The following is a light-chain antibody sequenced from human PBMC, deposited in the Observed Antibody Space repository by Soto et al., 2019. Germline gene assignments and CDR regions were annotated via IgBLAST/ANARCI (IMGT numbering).Light chain of an antibody. V-gene: IGLV2-23*01. J-gene: IGLJ1*01. Sequence: QSVLTQPASVSGSPGQSVTISCTGTSGDFGSYKFVSWYQHHPGKVPKVIIYETSKRPSGVSDRFSGSKSGNTASLTISGLQAEDEADYYCFSFTSTNTHVFGSGTKVTAL. CDR3: FSFTSTNTHV. CDR2: ETS. CDR1: SGDFGSYKF.